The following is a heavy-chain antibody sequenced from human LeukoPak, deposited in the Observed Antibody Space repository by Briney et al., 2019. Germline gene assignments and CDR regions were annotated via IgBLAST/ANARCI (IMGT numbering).Heavy chain of an antibody. CDR3: ASSPRILTGYYRDYYYYYGMDV. Sequence: ASVKVSCKASGYTFTSYGISWVRQAPGQGLEWMGWISASNGNTNYAQKLQGRVTMTTDTSTSTAYMELRSLRSDDTAVYYCASSPRILTGYYRDYYYYYGMDVWGQGTTVTVSS. J-gene: IGHJ6*02. CDR2: ISASNGNT. D-gene: IGHD3-9*01. CDR1: GYTFTSYG. V-gene: IGHV1-18*01.